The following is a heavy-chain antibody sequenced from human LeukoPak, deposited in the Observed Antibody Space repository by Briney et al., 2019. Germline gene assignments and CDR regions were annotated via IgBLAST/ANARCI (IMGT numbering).Heavy chain of an antibody. CDR3: ARSPCSSTSCYLYYYYYYMDV. J-gene: IGHJ6*03. CDR2: IYTSGST. CDR1: GGSISSGSYY. D-gene: IGHD2-2*01. V-gene: IGHV4-61*02. Sequence: KPSQTLSLTCTVSGGSISSGSYYWSWIRQPAGKGLEWIGRIYTSGSTNYNPSLKSRVTISVDTSKNQFSLKLSSVTAADTAVYYCARSPCSSTSCYLYYYYYYMDVWGKGTTVTVSS.